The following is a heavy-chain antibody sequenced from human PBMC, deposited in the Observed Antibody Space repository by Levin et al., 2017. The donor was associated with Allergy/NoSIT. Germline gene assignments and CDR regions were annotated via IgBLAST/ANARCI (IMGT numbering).Heavy chain of an antibody. V-gene: IGHV3-11*05. Sequence: GGSLRLSCAASGFTFSDYYMSWIRQAPGKGLEWVSYISSSSSYTNYADSVKGRFTISRDNAKNSLYLQMNSLRAEDTAVYYCARVNPTTGWGCSGGSCYWYYFDYWGQGTLVTVSS. D-gene: IGHD2-15*01. J-gene: IGHJ4*02. CDR1: GFTFSDYY. CDR2: ISSSSSYT. CDR3: ARVNPTTGWGCSGGSCYWYYFDY.